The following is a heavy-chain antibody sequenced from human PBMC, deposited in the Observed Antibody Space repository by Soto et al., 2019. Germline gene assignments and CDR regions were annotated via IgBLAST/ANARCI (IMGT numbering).Heavy chain of an antibody. V-gene: IGHV4-59*08. Sequence: PSETLSLTCTVSGGSISSYYWTWIRQPPGKGLEWIGSIYYSGSTNYNPSLKSRVTISVDTSKNQFSLKLSSVTAADTAVYYCARHPGDYADNFWFDPWGQGTLVTVSS. CDR3: ARHPGDYADNFWFDP. D-gene: IGHD4-17*01. CDR2: IYYSGST. CDR1: GGSISSYY. J-gene: IGHJ5*02.